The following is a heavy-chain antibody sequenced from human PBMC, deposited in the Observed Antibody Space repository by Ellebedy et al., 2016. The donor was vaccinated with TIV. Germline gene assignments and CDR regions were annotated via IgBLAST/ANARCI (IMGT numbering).Heavy chain of an antibody. Sequence: GESLKISXAASGFTFSSYWMSWVRQAPGKGLERVANIKEDGSEKYYVDSVKGRFTISRDNAKNSVYLQMNNLRAEDTAVYYCARALGSGPCYWGQGTLVTVSS. CDR3: ARALGSGPCY. J-gene: IGHJ4*02. CDR1: GFTFSSYW. V-gene: IGHV3-7*01. D-gene: IGHD6-19*01. CDR2: IKEDGSEK.